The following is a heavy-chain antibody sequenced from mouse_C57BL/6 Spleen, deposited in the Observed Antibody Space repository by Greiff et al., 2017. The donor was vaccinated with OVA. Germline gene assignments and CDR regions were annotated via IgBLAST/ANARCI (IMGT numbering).Heavy chain of an antibody. CDR2: IYPSDSET. D-gene: IGHD4-1*01. V-gene: IGHV1-61*01. J-gene: IGHJ3*01. CDR3: ASENWDREFAY. CDR1: GYTFTSYW. Sequence: QVQLKQPGAELVRPGSSVKLSCKASGYTFTSYWMDWVKQRPGQGLEWIGNIYPSDSETHYNQKFKDKATLTVDKSSSTAYMQLSSLTSEDSAVYYCASENWDREFAYWGQGTLVTVSA.